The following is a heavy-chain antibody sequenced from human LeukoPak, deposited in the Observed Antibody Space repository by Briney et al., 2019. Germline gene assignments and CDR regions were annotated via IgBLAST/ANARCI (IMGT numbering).Heavy chain of an antibody. CDR3: ARVPRSSRIPIFR. V-gene: IGHV3-48*03. CDR2: ISSSGDTI. D-gene: IGHD3-3*01. J-gene: IGHJ4*02. CDR1: EFTFSCYE. Sequence: PGGSLTLSCAASEFTFSCYEMNWVRQAPGKGLEWVSYISSSGDTIYYADSVKGRFTISRDNAKNSLYLQLNSLRAEDTAVYYCARVPRSSRIPIFRWGQGTLVTVSS.